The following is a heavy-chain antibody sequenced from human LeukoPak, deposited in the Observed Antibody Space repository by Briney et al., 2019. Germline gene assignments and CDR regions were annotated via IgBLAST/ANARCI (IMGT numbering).Heavy chain of an antibody. CDR1: GFTFNSYW. V-gene: IGHV3-7*03. J-gene: IGHJ2*01. Sequence: GGSLRLSCAASGFTFNSYWMSWVRQAPGKGQEWVANIKKDGSEKTYVDSVKGRFTISRDNAKNTLYLQMNSLIAADTAVEFYAKNQFSSDYEFDWYFVLWG. CDR2: IKKDGSEK. D-gene: IGHD3/OR15-3a*01. CDR3: AKNQFSSDYEFDWYFVL.